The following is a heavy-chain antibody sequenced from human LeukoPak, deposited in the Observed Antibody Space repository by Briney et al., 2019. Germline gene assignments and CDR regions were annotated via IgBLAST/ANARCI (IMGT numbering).Heavy chain of an antibody. V-gene: IGHV4-59*12. D-gene: IGHD3-3*01. Sequence: SQTLSLTCSVSGGSIKDYRWSWIRQPPGKGLEYIGFVYYSASTNYNPSLKSRVTMSVDTSKNQFSLKLSSVTAADTAVYYCARGEDDFWSGYLDYWGQGTLVTVSS. CDR3: ARGEDDFWSGYLDY. CDR1: GGSIKDYR. CDR2: VYYSAST. J-gene: IGHJ4*02.